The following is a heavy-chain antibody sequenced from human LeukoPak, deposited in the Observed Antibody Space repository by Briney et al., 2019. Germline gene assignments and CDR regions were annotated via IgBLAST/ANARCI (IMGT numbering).Heavy chain of an antibody. D-gene: IGHD6-19*01. J-gene: IGHJ4*02. CDR1: GFTFSSYA. Sequence: GGSLRLSCAASGFTFSSYAMTWVRQAPGKGLEWVSAISAGGGSTYYADSVKGRFTISRDNSKNTLYLQLNSLRAEDTAVYYCAKAGGWTNHIDYWGQGTLVTVYS. CDR2: ISAGGGST. CDR3: AKAGGWTNHIDY. V-gene: IGHV3-23*01.